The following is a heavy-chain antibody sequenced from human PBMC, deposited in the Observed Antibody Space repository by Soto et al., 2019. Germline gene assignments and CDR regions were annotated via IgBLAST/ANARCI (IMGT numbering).Heavy chain of an antibody. CDR2: ISYDGSNK. CDR1: GFTFSSYG. J-gene: IGHJ4*02. V-gene: IGHV3-30*18. D-gene: IGHD3-22*01. CDR3: AKDLMWYYYGSSGYYGGDY. Sequence: PGGSLRLSCAASGFTFSSYGMHWVRQAPGKGLEWVAVISYDGSNKYYADSVKGRFTISRDNSKNTLYLQMNSLRAEDTAVYYCAKDLMWYYYGSSGYYGGDYWGRGRLVTVS.